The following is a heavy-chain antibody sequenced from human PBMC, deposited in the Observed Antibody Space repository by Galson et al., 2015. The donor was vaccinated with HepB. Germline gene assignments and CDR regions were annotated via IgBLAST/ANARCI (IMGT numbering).Heavy chain of an antibody. Sequence: SVKVSCKASGGTFSSYAISWVRQAPGQGLEWMGGIIPIFGTANYAQKFQGRVTITADKSTSTAYMELSSLRSEDTAVYYCASNYGGNLWYYYYYMDVWGKGTTVTVSS. CDR2: IIPIFGTA. CDR3: ASNYGGNLWYYYYYMDV. V-gene: IGHV1-69*06. D-gene: IGHD4-23*01. CDR1: GGTFSSYA. J-gene: IGHJ6*03.